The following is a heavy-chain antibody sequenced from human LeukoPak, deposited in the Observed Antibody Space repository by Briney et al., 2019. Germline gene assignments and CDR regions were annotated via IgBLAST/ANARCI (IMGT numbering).Heavy chain of an antibody. D-gene: IGHD6-13*01. Sequence: GGSLRLSCAASGFTLSSNAMSWVRQAPGKGLEWVSAISGSGGSTYYADSVKGRFTISRDNSKNTLYLQTNSLRAEDTAVYYCANPRIAAYCFDYWGQGTLVTVSS. CDR1: GFTLSSNA. CDR3: ANPRIAAYCFDY. V-gene: IGHV3-23*01. CDR2: ISGSGGST. J-gene: IGHJ4*02.